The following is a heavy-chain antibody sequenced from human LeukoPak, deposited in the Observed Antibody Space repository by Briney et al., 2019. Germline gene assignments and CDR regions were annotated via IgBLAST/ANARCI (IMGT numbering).Heavy chain of an antibody. Sequence: GEPLKISWKGSGYSFTSYWIGWVRQMPGKGLGWMGIIYPGDSDTRYSPSFEGQVTISADKSISTAYLQWSSLKASDTAMYYCARRYRADILTQYYFDYWGQGTLVTVSS. J-gene: IGHJ4*02. CDR2: IYPGDSDT. V-gene: IGHV5-51*01. D-gene: IGHD3-9*01. CDR1: GYSFTSYW. CDR3: ARRYRADILTQYYFDY.